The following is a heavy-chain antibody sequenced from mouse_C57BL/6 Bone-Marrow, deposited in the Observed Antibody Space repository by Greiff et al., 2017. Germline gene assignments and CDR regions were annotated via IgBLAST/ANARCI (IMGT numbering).Heavy chain of an antibody. Sequence: VQLQQSGTVLVRPGASVKMSCKTSGYTFPSYWMHWVNQRPGQGLEWIGAIYPGHSDTSYNQKFKGTARLTAVTSTSTAYVELSSLSNEDSAVYYFMVTYYYAMDYWVQGTSVTVSS. CDR3: MVTYYYAMDY. D-gene: IGHD2-2*01. J-gene: IGHJ4*01. V-gene: IGHV1-5*01. CDR2: IYPGHSDT. CDR1: GYTFPSYW.